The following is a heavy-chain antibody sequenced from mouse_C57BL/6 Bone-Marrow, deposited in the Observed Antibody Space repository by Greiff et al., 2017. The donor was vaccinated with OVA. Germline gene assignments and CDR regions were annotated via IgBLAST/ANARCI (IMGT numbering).Heavy chain of an antibody. CDR1: GYTFTSYW. Sequence: QVQLQQPGAELVRPGSSVKLSCKASGYTFTSYWMHWVKQRPIQGLEWIGNIDPSDSETHYNQKFKDKATLTVDKSSSTAYMQLSSLTSEDSAVYYGARSWGTTVVDWYFDVWGTGTTVTVSS. CDR3: ARSWGTTVVDWYFDV. D-gene: IGHD1-1*01. V-gene: IGHV1-52*01. J-gene: IGHJ1*03. CDR2: IDPSDSET.